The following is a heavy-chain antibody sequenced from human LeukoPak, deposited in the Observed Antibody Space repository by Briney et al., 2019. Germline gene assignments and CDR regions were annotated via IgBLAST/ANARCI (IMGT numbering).Heavy chain of an antibody. CDR1: GGSISSYY. J-gene: IGHJ4*02. CDR2: IYYSGST. CDR3: ARGDGWQQLVRY. Sequence: QVQLQESGPGLVKPSETLSLTCTVSGGSISSYYWRWIRQPPGKGLEWIGYIYYSGSTNYNPSLKSRVTISVDTSKNQFSLKLSSVTAADTAVYYCARGDGWQQLVRYWGQGTLVTVSS. V-gene: IGHV4-59*01. D-gene: IGHD6-13*01.